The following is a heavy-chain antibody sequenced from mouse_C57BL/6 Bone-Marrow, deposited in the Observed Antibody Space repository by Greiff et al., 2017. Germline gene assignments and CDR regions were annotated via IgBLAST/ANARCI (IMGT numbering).Heavy chain of an antibody. CDR3: ARRIGYAMDY. CDR2: IYPGSGST. Sequence: VQLQQSGAELVKPGASVKMSCKASGYTFTSYWITWVKQRPGQGLEWIGDIYPGSGSTNYNEKFKSKATLTVDTSSSTAYMQLSSLTSEDAAVYYCARRIGYAMDYWGQGTSVTVSS. D-gene: IGHD2-14*01. V-gene: IGHV1-55*01. J-gene: IGHJ4*01. CDR1: GYTFTSYW.